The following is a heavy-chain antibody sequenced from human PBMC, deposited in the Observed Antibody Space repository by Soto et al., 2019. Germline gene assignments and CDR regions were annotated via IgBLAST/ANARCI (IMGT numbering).Heavy chain of an antibody. V-gene: IGHV1-18*01. D-gene: IGHD2-2*01. J-gene: IGHJ6*03. CDR1: GYTLTLYG. CDR3: ARDGVPAALSYYYYYIDV. Sequence: QVQLVQSGAEVKKPGASVKVSCKASGYTLTLYGITWVRQAPGQGLEWMGWSSAYNGDTNYAQKFQGRVTMTTDTSTNTGYMELRSLRSDDTAVYYCARDGVPAALSYYYYYIDVWGKGTTVTVSS. CDR2: SSAYNGDT.